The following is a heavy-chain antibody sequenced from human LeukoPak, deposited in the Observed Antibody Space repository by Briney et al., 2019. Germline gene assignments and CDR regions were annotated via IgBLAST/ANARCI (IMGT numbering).Heavy chain of an antibody. V-gene: IGHV3-7*01. J-gene: IGHJ4*02. CDR2: INQDGSER. CDR1: GFTFTNYW. D-gene: IGHD4-23*01. Sequence: PGGSLRLSCAASGFTFTNYWMTWVRQAPGKGLEWVASINQDGSERYSLDSVRGRSTISRDNAKNSLYLQMNSLRVDDTAFYYCASRNYGGHPIPLDYWGQGILVTVSS. CDR3: ASRNYGGHPIPLDY.